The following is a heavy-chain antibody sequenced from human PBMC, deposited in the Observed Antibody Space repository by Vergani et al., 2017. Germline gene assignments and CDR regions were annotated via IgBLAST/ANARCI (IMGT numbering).Heavy chain of an antibody. D-gene: IGHD2-8*01. J-gene: IGHJ5*02. V-gene: IGHV4-30-4*08. CDR2: SDYSGST. CDR3: ARGAYEDGGWFDP. Sequence: QVQLQESGPGLVKPSPTLSLTCTVSGGSISSGDYYWRWIRQPPGKGLEWIGYSDYSGSTYYNPSLKSRVTISVDTSKNQFSLKLSSVTAADTAVYYCARGAYEDGGWFDPWGQGTLVTVSS. CDR1: GGSISSGDYY.